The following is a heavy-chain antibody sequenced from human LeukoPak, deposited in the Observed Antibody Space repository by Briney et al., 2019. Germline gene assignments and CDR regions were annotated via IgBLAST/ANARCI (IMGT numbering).Heavy chain of an antibody. CDR2: IYYSGST. Sequence: SQTLSLTCTVSGGSISSGDYYWSWIRQPPGKGLEWIGYIYYSGSTYYNPSLKSRITISVDTSKNQFSLKLSSVTAADTAVYYCARDPYYYYGMDVWGQGTTVTVSS. CDR1: GGSISSGDYY. CDR3: ARDPYYYYGMDV. V-gene: IGHV4-30-4*01. J-gene: IGHJ6*02.